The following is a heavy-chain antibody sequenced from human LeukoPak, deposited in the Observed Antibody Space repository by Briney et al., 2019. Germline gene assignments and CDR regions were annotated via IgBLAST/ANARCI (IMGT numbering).Heavy chain of an antibody. V-gene: IGHV1-18*03. J-gene: IGHJ5*02. CDR1: GYTFTSYG. CDR2: ISAYNGNT. CDR3: ARARPYSSSPNWFDP. Sequence: GASVKVSCKASGYTFTSYGISWVRQAPGQGLEWMGWISAYNGNTNYAQKLQGRVTMTTDTSTSTAYMELRSLRSDDMAVYYCARARPYSSSPNWFDPWGQGTLVTVSS. D-gene: IGHD6-13*01.